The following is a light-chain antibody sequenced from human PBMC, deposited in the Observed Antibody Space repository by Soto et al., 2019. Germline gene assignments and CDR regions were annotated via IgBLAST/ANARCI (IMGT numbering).Light chain of an antibody. CDR1: SSDVGGYNY. Sequence: QSALTQPPSASGSPGQSVTISCTGTSSDVGGYNYVSWYQQHPGKAPNLMIYEVSKRPSGVPDRFAGSKSGNTASLTVSGLTAEEAADYYCNSYAGSNNWVFGGGTKVTVL. CDR3: NSYAGSNNWV. CDR2: EVS. V-gene: IGLV2-8*01. J-gene: IGLJ3*02.